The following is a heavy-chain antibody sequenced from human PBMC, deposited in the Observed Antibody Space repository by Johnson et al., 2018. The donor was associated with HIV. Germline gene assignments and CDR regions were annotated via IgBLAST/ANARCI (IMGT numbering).Heavy chain of an antibody. V-gene: IGHV3-30-3*01. CDR3: ARDLPSTMIVVVIQPRDAFDI. Sequence: QMLLVESGGGVVQPGRSLRLSCAASGFRFSNYAMHWVRQAPGKGLAWVAVISNDGNSKYYTESLKGRITISRDNSMNTLYLQMNSLRAEDTAVYYCARDLPSTMIVVVIQPRDAFDIWGQGTMVTVSS. D-gene: IGHD3-22*01. CDR1: GFRFSNYA. CDR2: ISNDGNSK. J-gene: IGHJ3*02.